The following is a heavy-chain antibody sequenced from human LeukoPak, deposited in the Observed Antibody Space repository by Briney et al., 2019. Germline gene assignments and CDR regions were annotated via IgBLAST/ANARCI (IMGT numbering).Heavy chain of an antibody. CDR2: IKSKRDGETT. Sequence: GGSLRLSCAGSGFNFQYAWMTWVRQAPGKGPEWVGRIKSKRDGETTDYTTLVRSRFSISRDDSKNTVYLQMNSLRTEDTAVYYCTSLVGSPTYWGQGTLVAVSS. V-gene: IGHV3-15*01. D-gene: IGHD4-23*01. J-gene: IGHJ4*02. CDR1: GFNFQYAW. CDR3: TSLVGSPTY.